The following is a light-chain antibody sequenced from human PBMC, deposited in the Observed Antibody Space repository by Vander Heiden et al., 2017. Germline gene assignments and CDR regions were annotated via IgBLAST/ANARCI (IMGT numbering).Light chain of an antibody. CDR1: QNIINF. CDR2: AAS. Sequence: DIQMTQSPSPLSASVGDRVTIACRASQNIINFLNWYQQKPGKAPKLLIYAASTLQSGVPSRFGGSGSATDFTLSISSLQPEDFATYYCQQSYSSPWTFGQGTKLEIK. V-gene: IGKV1-39*01. J-gene: IGKJ1*01. CDR3: QQSYSSPWT.